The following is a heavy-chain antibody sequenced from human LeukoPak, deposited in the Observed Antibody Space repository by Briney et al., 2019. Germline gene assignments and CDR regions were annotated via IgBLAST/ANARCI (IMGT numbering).Heavy chain of an antibody. CDR2: IWYDGSNK. V-gene: IGHV3-33*08. CDR3: ARSAWIHLGRDYYMDV. Sequence: GGSLRLSCAASGFTFSSYAMSWVRQAPGKGLEWVAVIWYDGSNKYYADSVKGRFTISRDNSKNTLYLQMNSLRAEDTAVYYCARSAWIHLGRDYYMDVWGKGTTVTVSS. D-gene: IGHD5-18*01. CDR1: GFTFSSYA. J-gene: IGHJ6*03.